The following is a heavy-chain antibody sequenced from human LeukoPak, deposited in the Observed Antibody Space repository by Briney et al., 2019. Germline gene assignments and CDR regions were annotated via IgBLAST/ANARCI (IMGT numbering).Heavy chain of an antibody. CDR2: ISYDGSNK. D-gene: IGHD6-19*01. J-gene: IGHJ3*02. Sequence: AGGSLRLSCAASGFTFSSYAMHWVRQAPGKGLEWVAVISYDGSNKYYADSVKGRFTISRDNSKNTLYLQMNSLRAEDTAVYYCARGAVAGTWPGAFDIWGQGTMVTVSS. CDR1: GFTFSSYA. CDR3: ARGAVAGTWPGAFDI. V-gene: IGHV3-30-3*01.